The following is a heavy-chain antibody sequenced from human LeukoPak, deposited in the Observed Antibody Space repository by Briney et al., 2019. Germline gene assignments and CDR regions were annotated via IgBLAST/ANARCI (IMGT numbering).Heavy chain of an antibody. Sequence: SETLSLTCTVSGGSISSYYWSWIRQPPGKGPELIGYIYYSGNTNYNPSPKSRVTISVDTSKNQFSLKLSSVAAADTAVYYCARGRWELAVGMDVWGQGATVTVSS. CDR3: ARGRWELAVGMDV. J-gene: IGHJ6*02. CDR2: IYYSGNT. CDR1: GGSISSYY. V-gene: IGHV4-59*01. D-gene: IGHD1-26*01.